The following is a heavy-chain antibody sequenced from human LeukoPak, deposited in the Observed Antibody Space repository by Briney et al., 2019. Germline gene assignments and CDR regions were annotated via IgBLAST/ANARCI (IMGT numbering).Heavy chain of an antibody. J-gene: IGHJ4*02. CDR3: ARSMTTVATSPYY. V-gene: IGHV3-53*01. Sequence: GGSLRLSCAASGFTFSSNYMSWVRQAPGKGLEWVSVIYTDGSTFYADSVKGRFTISRDNSKSTLYLQMNSLRAEDTAVCYCARSMTTVATSPYYWGQGTLVTVSS. D-gene: IGHD4-17*01. CDR1: GFTFSSNY. CDR2: IYTDGST.